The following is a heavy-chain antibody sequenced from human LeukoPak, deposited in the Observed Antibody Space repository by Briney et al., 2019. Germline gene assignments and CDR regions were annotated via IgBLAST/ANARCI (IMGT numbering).Heavy chain of an antibody. J-gene: IGHJ4*02. V-gene: IGHV1-69*04. D-gene: IGHD6-13*01. CDR3: ARGIAAAGSGGDFDY. CDR1: GGTFISYA. CDR2: IIPILGIA. Sequence: ASVKVSCKASGGTFISYAISWVRQAPGQGLEWMGRIIPILGIANYAQKFQGRVTITSDKSTSTAYMELSSLRSEDTAVYYCARGIAAAGSGGDFDYGGQGTLVTVS.